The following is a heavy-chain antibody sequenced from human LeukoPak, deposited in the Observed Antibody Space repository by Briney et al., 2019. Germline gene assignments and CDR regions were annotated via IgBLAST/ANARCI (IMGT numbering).Heavy chain of an antibody. D-gene: IGHD6-19*01. J-gene: IGHJ4*02. V-gene: IGHV3-30*03. CDR3: ARAMYAYGSGWVFDG. CDR1: GFTFSSYG. CDR2: ISYDATMK. Sequence: PGGSLRLSCAASGFTFSSYGMHWVRQAPGKGLEWVAVISYDATMKYYADSVKGRFSISRDNSKNTAFLQLNSLGAEDTAVFYCARAMYAYGSGWVFDGWGQGTLVTVSS.